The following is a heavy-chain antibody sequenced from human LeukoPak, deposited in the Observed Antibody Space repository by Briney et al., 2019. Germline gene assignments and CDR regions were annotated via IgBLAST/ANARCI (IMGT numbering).Heavy chain of an antibody. CDR2: ISGSAHKI. Sequence: GGSLRLSCVVSGFTFSDYAMSWVRQAPEKGLDWVSVISGSAHKIRYADSVKGRFTISRDNSGNTVYLQMNNLRAEDTALYYCAGRPTGYSSGYVYWGQGALVTVSS. CDR1: GFTFSDYA. D-gene: IGHD5-18*01. J-gene: IGHJ4*02. CDR3: AGRPTGYSSGYVY. V-gene: IGHV3-23*01.